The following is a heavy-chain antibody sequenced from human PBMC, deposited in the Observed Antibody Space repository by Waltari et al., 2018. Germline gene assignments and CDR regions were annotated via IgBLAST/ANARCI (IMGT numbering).Heavy chain of an antibody. CDR2: INPNSGDT. CDR1: GYTFTDYY. CDR3: ARVANYYDFDY. D-gene: IGHD3-10*01. V-gene: IGHV1-2*02. J-gene: IGHJ4*02. Sequence: VQLVQSGPEVQKPGASLMVSCKASGYTFTDYYTHWGRQAPGKGLEWMGWINPNSGDTNCAQKFQGRLTMTGDTSITTAYMELNRLKSDDTAVYYCARVANYYDFDYWGQGTLVTVSS.